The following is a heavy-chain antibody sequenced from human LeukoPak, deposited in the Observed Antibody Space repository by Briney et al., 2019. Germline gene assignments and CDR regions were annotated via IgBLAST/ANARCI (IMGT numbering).Heavy chain of an antibody. D-gene: IGHD3-10*01. Sequence: GGSLRLSCAASGFTFSNHWMSWVRQAPGKGLEWVSAISGSGGSTYYADSVKGRFTISRDNSKNTLYLQMNSLRAEDTAVYYCASTMVRGVMSYWGQGTLVTVSS. V-gene: IGHV3-23*01. CDR2: ISGSGGST. CDR3: ASTMVRGVMSY. CDR1: GFTFSNHW. J-gene: IGHJ4*02.